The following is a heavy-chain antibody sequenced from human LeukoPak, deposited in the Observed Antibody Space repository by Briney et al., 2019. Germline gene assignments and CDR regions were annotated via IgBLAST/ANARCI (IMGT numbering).Heavy chain of an antibody. V-gene: IGHV3-23*01. D-gene: IGHD1-26*01. J-gene: IGHJ3*02. CDR3: ANFVGATPDAFDI. Sequence: GGSLRLSCAASGFTFSSYAMSWVRQAPGDGLGWVSAIIGIVGSTYYADSVKGRFTISRDNSKNTLYLQMNSLRAEDTAVYYCANFVGATPDAFDIWGQGTMVTVSS. CDR1: GFTFSSYA. CDR2: IIGIVGST.